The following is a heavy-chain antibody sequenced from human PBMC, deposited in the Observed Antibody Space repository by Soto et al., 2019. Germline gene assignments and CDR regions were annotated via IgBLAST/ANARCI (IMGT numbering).Heavy chain of an antibody. Sequence: QVQLVQSGAEVKKPGSSVKVSCKAPGGTFSSYSINWVRKAPGQGLEWMGEIIPIFGTANYAQKFQGRVTITADESTSTAYMELSSLRSEDTAVYYCARDGGRHSGGIDYWGQGTLVTVSS. V-gene: IGHV1-69*01. J-gene: IGHJ4*02. CDR2: IIPIFGTA. CDR3: ARDGGRHSGGIDY. D-gene: IGHD1-26*01. CDR1: GGTFSSYS.